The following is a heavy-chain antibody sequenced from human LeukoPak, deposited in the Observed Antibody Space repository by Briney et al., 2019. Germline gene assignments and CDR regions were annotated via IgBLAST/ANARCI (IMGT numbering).Heavy chain of an antibody. D-gene: IGHD3-3*01. V-gene: IGHV4-38-2*02. CDR1: GYSISSGYY. CDR3: ARDITIFGVVIKGGDY. CDR2: IYHSGST. Sequence: SETLSLTCTVSGYSISSGYYWGWIRQPPGKGLEWIGSIYHSGSTYYNPSLESRVTISVDTSKNQFSLKLSSVTAADTAVYYCARDITIFGVVIKGGDYWGQGTLVTVSS. J-gene: IGHJ4*02.